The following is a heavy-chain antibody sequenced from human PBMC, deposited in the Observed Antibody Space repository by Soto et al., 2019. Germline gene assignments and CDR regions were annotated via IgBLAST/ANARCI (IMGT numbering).Heavy chain of an antibody. V-gene: IGHV5-10-1*03. Sequence: EVQLVQSGAEVKKPGESLRISCTGSGYSFASHWISWVRQMPGKGLEWMGRIDCSDSYTTYNPSFQGHVTISVDKSTSTAYLQWSSLKASDTAMYFCARQSSGYPKPDDYWGQGTLVTVSS. D-gene: IGHD3-22*01. CDR2: IDCSDSYT. CDR3: ARQSSGYPKPDDY. CDR1: GYSFASHW. J-gene: IGHJ4*02.